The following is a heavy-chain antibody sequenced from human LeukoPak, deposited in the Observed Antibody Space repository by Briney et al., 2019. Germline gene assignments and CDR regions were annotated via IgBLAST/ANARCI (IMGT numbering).Heavy chain of an antibody. CDR3: ARDCWAVALAP. CDR1: GYTFTSYY. CDR2: INPSGGST. V-gene: IGHV1-46*01. Sequence: ASVKVSCKASGYTFTSYYMHWVRQAPGQGLEWMGIINPSGGSTSYAQKFQGRVTMTRDTSTSTVYMEPSSLRPEDTAVYYCARDCWAVALAPWGQGTLVTVSS. J-gene: IGHJ4*02. D-gene: IGHD6-19*01.